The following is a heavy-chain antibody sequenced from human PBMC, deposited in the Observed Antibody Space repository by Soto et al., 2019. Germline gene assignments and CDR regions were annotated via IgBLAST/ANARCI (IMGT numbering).Heavy chain of an antibody. J-gene: IGHJ4*02. D-gene: IGHD1-7*01. Sequence: PGKGLEWVAVILYDGSNKYHAXXVXGRFTISRDNSKNTLYLQMNSLGAEDTAVYYCAKACGTTAALIDYWGQGTLVTVSS. CDR2: ILYDGSNK. V-gene: IGHV3-30*18. CDR3: AKACGTTAALIDY.